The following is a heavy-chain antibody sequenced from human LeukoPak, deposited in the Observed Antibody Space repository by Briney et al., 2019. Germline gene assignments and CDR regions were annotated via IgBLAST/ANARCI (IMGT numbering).Heavy chain of an antibody. Sequence: SETLSLTCAVYGGSFSGYYWSWIRQPPGKGLEWIGEINHSGSTNYNPSLKSRVTISVDTSKNQFSLKLSSVTAADTAVYYCARQELWFGETLYNWFDPWGQGTLVTVSS. V-gene: IGHV4-34*01. CDR2: INHSGST. D-gene: IGHD3-10*01. J-gene: IGHJ5*02. CDR1: GGSFSGYY. CDR3: ARQELWFGETLYNWFDP.